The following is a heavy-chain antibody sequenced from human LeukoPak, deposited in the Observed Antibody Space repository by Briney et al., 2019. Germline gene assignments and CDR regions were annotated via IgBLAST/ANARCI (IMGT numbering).Heavy chain of an antibody. CDR3: ARDGSSSWYPVFDY. CDR2: IRYDGSNK. V-gene: IGHV3-30*02. D-gene: IGHD6-13*01. Sequence: GGSLRLSCAASGFTFSSYGMHWVRQAPGKGLEWVAFIRYDGSNKYYADSVKGRFTISRDNSKNTLYLQMNSLRAEDTAVYYCARDGSSSWYPVFDYWGQGTLVTVSS. J-gene: IGHJ4*02. CDR1: GFTFSSYG.